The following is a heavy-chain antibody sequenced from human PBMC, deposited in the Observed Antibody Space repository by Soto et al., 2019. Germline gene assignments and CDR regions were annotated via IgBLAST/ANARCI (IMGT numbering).Heavy chain of an antibody. Sequence: QVQLVQSGAEVKKPGSSVKVSCKASGGTFSSYAISWVRQAPGQGLEWMGGTIPIFGTANYAQKFQGRVTITADESTSTAYMELSSPRSEDTAVYYCARDPPMVREDDDAFDIWGPGTMVTVSS. V-gene: IGHV1-69*12. D-gene: IGHD3-10*01. CDR1: GGTFSSYA. J-gene: IGHJ3*02. CDR3: ARDPPMVREDDDAFDI. CDR2: TIPIFGTA.